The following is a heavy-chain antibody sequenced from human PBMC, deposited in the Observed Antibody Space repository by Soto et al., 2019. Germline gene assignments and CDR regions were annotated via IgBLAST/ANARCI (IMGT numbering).Heavy chain of an antibody. J-gene: IGHJ6*02. CDR2: IYYSGST. D-gene: IGHD3-3*01. Sequence: GSLRLSCTVSGGSISSSSYYWGWIRQPPGKGLEWIGSIYYSGSTYYNPSLKSRVTISVDTSKNQFSLKLSSVTAADTAVYYCARVSRSGYSVYYYYYGMDVWGQGTTVTVSS. CDR1: GGSISSSSYY. V-gene: IGHV4-39*07. CDR3: ARVSRSGYSVYYYYYGMDV.